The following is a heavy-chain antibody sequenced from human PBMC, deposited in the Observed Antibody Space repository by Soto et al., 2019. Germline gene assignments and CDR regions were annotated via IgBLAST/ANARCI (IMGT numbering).Heavy chain of an antibody. J-gene: IGHJ6*02. CDR3: AASIFYYGMDV. V-gene: IGHV5-51*01. CDR1: GYTFTNYW. Sequence: GESLKISCKCSGYTFTNYWIGWVRQMPGKGPEWMGIIYPGDSDTKYNPSFQGQVTISADKSITTTYLQWSSLKASDTAIYYCAASIFYYGMDVWGQGTTVTSP. CDR2: IYPGDSDT.